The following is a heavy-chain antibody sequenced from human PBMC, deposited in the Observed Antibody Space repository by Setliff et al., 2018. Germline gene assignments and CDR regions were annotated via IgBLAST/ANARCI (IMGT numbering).Heavy chain of an antibody. CDR3: ERLVRYCTRVTCQRSSDGDF. J-gene: IGHJ4*02. CDR1: GYTFTNYG. CDR2: ISAHSGNT. D-gene: IGHD2-8*01. Sequence: ASVKVSCKTSGYTFTNYGITWVRLAPGQGLEWMGWISAHSGNTFYAPQFQGRLVMTTDTSTNTAYMEVRNLTSDDTAMYFCERLVRYCTRVTCQRSSDGDFWGQGTPVTVSS. V-gene: IGHV1-18*01.